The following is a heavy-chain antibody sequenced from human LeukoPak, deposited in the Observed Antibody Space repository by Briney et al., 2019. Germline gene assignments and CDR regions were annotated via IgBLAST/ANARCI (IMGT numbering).Heavy chain of an antibody. CDR1: GFTFTNYW. D-gene: IGHD4-23*01. V-gene: IGHV3-7*01. CDR3: ARVAYGGQYGFGY. Sequence: GGSLRLSCAASGFTFTNYWMSWVRQAPGKGPEWVANIEQDGSEKYYVGSVKGRFTISRDNAKNSLFLQMNSLRAEDTAVYYCARVAYGGQYGFGYWGQGTLVTVSS. J-gene: IGHJ4*02. CDR2: IEQDGSEK.